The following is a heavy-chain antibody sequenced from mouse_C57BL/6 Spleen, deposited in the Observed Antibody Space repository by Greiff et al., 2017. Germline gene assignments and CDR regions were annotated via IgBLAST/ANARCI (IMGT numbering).Heavy chain of an antibody. CDR3: ARKGNYYGSFDY. D-gene: IGHD1-1*01. Sequence: EVQLVESGGGLVKPGGSLKLSCAASGFTFSDYGMHWVRQAPEKGLEWVAYISSGSSTTYYADTVKGRFTISRDNAKNTLYLQMTSLRSEDTAMYYWARKGNYYGSFDYWGQGTTLTVSS. CDR2: ISSGSSTT. V-gene: IGHV5-17*01. J-gene: IGHJ2*01. CDR1: GFTFSDYG.